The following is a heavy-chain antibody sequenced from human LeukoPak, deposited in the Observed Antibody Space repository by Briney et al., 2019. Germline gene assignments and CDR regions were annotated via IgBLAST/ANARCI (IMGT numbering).Heavy chain of an antibody. CDR2: ISVINSGNT. J-gene: IGHJ3*02. V-gene: IGHV1-18*01. CDR3: SREFPFCGADCFSGVFDI. D-gene: IGHD2-21*02. CDR1: GYTFSSYG. Sequence: ASVKVSCKASGYTFSSYGINWVRQAPGQGLEWMGWISVINSGNTRYAQNFQGRLTMTTDTSTTTAYMELRSLRSDDTAVYYCSREFPFCGADCFSGVFDIWGQGAMVTVS.